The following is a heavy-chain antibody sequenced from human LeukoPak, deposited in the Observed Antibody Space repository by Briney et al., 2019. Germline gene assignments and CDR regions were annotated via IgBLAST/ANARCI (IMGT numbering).Heavy chain of an antibody. J-gene: IGHJ6*02. CDR2: INHSGST. CDR3: ARGYNWNYNGMDV. Sequence: PSETPSLTCAVYGGSFSGYYWSWIRQPPGKGLEWIGEINHSGSTNYNPSLKSRVTISVDTSKNQFSLKLSSVTAADTAVYYCARGYNWNYNGMDVWGQGTTVTVSS. V-gene: IGHV4-34*01. D-gene: IGHD1-20*01. CDR1: GGSFSGYY.